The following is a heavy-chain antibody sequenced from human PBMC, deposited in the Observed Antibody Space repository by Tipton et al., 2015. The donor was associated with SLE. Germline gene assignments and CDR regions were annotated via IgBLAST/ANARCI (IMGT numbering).Heavy chain of an antibody. CDR2: ILYNGVT. CDR1: GASVGHSSYY. D-gene: IGHD6-13*01. V-gene: IGHV4-39*07. J-gene: IGHJ5*02. Sequence: LRLSCTVSGASVGHSSYYWGWIRQPPGKGLEWIGSILYNGVTSYNPSLKSRITISLDTSKNQFSLNLSSVTAADTAVYYCARLVTKRAWFDPWGQGTLVTVSS. CDR3: ARLVTKRAWFDP.